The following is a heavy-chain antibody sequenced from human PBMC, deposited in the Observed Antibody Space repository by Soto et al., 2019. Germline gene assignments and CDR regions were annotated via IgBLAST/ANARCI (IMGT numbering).Heavy chain of an antibody. J-gene: IGHJ6*02. CDR3: AKFTMVRGVSVYYYYYGMDV. V-gene: IGHV1-8*01. CDR2: MNPNSGNT. Sequence: GASVKVSCKASGYTFTSYDINWVRQATGQGLEWMGWMNPNSGNTGYAQKFQGRVTMTRNTSISTAYMELSSLRSEDTAVYYCAKFTMVRGVSVYYYYYGMDVWGQGTTVTVSS. CDR1: GYTFTSYD. D-gene: IGHD3-10*01.